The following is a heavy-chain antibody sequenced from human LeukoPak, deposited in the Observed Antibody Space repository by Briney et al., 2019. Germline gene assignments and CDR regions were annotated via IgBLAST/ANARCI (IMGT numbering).Heavy chain of an antibody. CDR3: ARGGYSAGSWYLFHYFDY. Sequence: SVKVSCKASGGTFSSYAISGVRQAPGQGLECMGGIIPIFGTANYAQKFQGRVTITADKSTSTAYMELSSLRSEDTAVYYCARGGYSAGSWYLFHYFDYWGQGTLVTVSS. V-gene: IGHV1-69*06. CDR1: GGTFSSYA. J-gene: IGHJ4*02. CDR2: IIPIFGTA. D-gene: IGHD6-13*01.